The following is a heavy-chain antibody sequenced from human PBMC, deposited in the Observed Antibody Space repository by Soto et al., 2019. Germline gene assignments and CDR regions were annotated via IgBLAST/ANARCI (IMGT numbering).Heavy chain of an antibody. Sequence: PGGSLRLSCEVSGFTFTNFGINWVRQAPGKGLEWVSSVSKSDYTYYSESVKGRFTISRDNAKNSVSLQTNNLRAEDTAVYYCAREDSIIIPAVADVWGQGXQVTVYS. CDR1: GFTFTNFG. V-gene: IGHV3-21*04. J-gene: IGHJ4*02. CDR2: VSKSDYT. D-gene: IGHD3-10*01. CDR3: AREDSIIIPAVADV.